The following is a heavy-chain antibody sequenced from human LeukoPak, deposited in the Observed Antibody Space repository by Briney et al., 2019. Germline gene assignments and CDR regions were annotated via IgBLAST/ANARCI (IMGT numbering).Heavy chain of an antibody. CDR1: GCSFSGYY. Sequence: SETLTLTCAVYGCSFSGYYMSWIRQPPGKGLEWIGEINHSGGTNYNPSLKSRVTISVDTSKNQFSLKLSSVTAADTAVYYCARGRGPLGYWGQGTLVTVSS. V-gene: IGHV4-34*01. J-gene: IGHJ4*02. CDR3: ARGRGPLGY. D-gene: IGHD7-27*01. CDR2: INHSGGT.